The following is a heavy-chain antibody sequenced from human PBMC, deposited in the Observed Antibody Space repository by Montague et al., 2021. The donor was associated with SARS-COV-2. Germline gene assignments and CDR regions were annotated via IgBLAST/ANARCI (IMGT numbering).Heavy chain of an antibody. CDR2: VHYTGTT. CDR1: GGSITVSRYD. J-gene: IGHJ3*02. CDR3: ARHRANAGSFDI. D-gene: IGHD1-1*01. V-gene: IGHV4-39*01. Sequence: ETLSLTCTVSGGSITVSRYDWGWIRQPPGKGLEWIGSVHYTGTTSYNASLKSRLTISVDTSENQFSLKMTSVTASDTAVYYCARHRANAGSFDIWGQGTMVTVSS.